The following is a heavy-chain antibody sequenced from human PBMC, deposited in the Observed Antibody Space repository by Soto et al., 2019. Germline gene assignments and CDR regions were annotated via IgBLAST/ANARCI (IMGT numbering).Heavy chain of an antibody. J-gene: IGHJ6*02. CDR2: IYYSGST. CDR3: ARETTGITIFGVVTHYGMDV. D-gene: IGHD3-3*01. CDR1: GGSISSGDYY. Sequence: LSLTCTVSGGSISSGDYYWSWIRQPPGKGLEWIGYIYYSGSTYYNPSLKSRVTISVDTSKNQFSLKLSSVTAADTAVYYCARETTGITIFGVVTHYGMDVWGQGTTVTVSS. V-gene: IGHV4-30-4*01.